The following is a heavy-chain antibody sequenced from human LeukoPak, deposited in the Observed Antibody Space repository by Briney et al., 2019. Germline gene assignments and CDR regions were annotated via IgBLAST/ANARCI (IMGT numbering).Heavy chain of an antibody. Sequence: NPSETLSFTCTVSGGSISSSNYYWGWVRQPPGKGLEWIESISYSGSTYYNPSLKSRVTISVDTSKNQFSLKLRSVTAADTAVYYCATGGGIAVAGRWGQGTLVTVSS. CDR2: ISYSGST. CDR1: GGSISSSNYY. CDR3: ATGGGIAVAGR. J-gene: IGHJ4*02. D-gene: IGHD6-19*01. V-gene: IGHV4-39*01.